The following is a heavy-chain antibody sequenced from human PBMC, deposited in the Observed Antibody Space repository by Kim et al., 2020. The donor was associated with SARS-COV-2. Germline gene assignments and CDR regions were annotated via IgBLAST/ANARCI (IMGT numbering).Heavy chain of an antibody. CDR3: AREFSLTTVYYYGMDV. D-gene: IGHD4-17*01. J-gene: IGHJ6*02. Sequence: SVKGRFTIPRDNSKSTLYLQMNSLRAEDTAVYYCAREFSLTTVYYYGMDVWGQGTTVTVSS. V-gene: IGHV3-30*07.